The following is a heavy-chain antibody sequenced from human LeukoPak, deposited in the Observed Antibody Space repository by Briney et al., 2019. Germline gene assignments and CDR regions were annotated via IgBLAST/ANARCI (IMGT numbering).Heavy chain of an antibody. Sequence: GESLKISCKASGYNFVNYWIGWVRQMPGKGPEWMGIMYPGDSDTRYSPSFQGQVTISADKSITTVYLQWSSLKASDTAMYYCARHGYAIDYWGQGTLVTVSS. V-gene: IGHV5-51*01. D-gene: IGHD3-16*01. CDR1: GYNFVNYW. J-gene: IGHJ4*02. CDR2: MYPGDSDT. CDR3: ARHGYAIDY.